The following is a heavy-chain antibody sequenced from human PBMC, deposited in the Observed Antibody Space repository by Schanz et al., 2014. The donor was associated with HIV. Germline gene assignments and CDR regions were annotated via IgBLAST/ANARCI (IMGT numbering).Heavy chain of an antibody. J-gene: IGHJ4*02. V-gene: IGHV1-18*01. CDR1: GYTFSNYV. Sequence: QVQLVQSGDEVKKPGASVKVSCKASGYTFSNYVITWVRQAPGQGLEWMGWISVYNGNTDYAKQFQGRVVMTTDTSTSTAYMELRSLRSDDTAVYYCARVNKDIGGYYFDYWGQGTLVTVSS. D-gene: IGHD2-15*01. CDR3: ARVNKDIGGYYFDY. CDR2: ISVYNGNT.